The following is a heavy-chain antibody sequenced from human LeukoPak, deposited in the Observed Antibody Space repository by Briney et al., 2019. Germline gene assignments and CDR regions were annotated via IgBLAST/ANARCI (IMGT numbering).Heavy chain of an antibody. J-gene: IGHJ4*02. D-gene: IGHD3-22*01. CDR3: ARVTTFSGSYYFDY. CDR2: ISAYNGNT. Sequence: ASVKVSCKASGYTFTSYGISWVRQAPGQGLEWMGWISAYNGNTNYAQKLQGRVTMTTDTSTSTAYMELRSLRSDDTAAYYCARVTTFSGSYYFDYWGQGTLVTVSS. CDR1: GYTFTSYG. V-gene: IGHV1-18*01.